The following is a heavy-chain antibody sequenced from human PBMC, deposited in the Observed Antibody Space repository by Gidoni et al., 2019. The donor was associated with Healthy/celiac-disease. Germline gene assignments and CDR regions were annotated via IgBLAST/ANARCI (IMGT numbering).Heavy chain of an antibody. CDR1: GITFSSYA. J-gene: IGHJ6*03. D-gene: IGHD6-19*01. Sequence: QVQLVESGGGVVQPGGSLRSSCAASGITFSSYAMHWGLQAPGKGLEWFAFISYDGSNKYYADSVKGRFTIARDNSNNTLYLQMNSLRAEDTAVSSCARGVRYSSGWATQDYYYMDVWGKGTPVTVSS. CDR2: ISYDGSNK. V-gene: IGHV3-30-3*01. CDR3: ARGVRYSSGWATQDYYYMDV.